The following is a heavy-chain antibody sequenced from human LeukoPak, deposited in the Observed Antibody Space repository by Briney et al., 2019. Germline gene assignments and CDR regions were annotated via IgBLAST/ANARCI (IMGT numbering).Heavy chain of an antibody. V-gene: IGHV5-51*01. Sequence: GESLKISCQGSGDTFNNYCIGWVRQMPGKGLEWMGIIYPGDSDVTYSPSFQGQVTISADKSISIVYLHWSSLKASDTAIYYCARQALEDGYGVEFDYWGQGTLVTVAS. CDR1: GDTFNNYC. CDR2: IYPGDSDV. D-gene: IGHD4-17*01. J-gene: IGHJ4*02. CDR3: ARQALEDGYGVEFDY.